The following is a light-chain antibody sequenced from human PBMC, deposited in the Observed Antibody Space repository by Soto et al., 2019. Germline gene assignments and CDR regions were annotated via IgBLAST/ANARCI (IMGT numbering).Light chain of an antibody. CDR3: QQYGSSPLT. Sequence: EIVLTQSPGTLSLSPGERATLSCRASQSVRSSYLAWYQQNPGQAPRLLIYGASSRATGIPDRFRGSGSGTDLTLTISRLEPEDFALYYCQQYGSSPLTFGQGTRLEIK. V-gene: IGKV3-20*01. J-gene: IGKJ5*01. CDR2: GAS. CDR1: QSVRSSY.